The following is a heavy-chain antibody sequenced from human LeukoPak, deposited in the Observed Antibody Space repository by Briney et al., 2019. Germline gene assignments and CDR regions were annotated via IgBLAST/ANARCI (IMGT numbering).Heavy chain of an antibody. D-gene: IGHD2-2*01. CDR1: GFTFSSYW. CDR2: IKQDGSEK. CDR3: ARSRVPAAILPRYYYFDD. V-gene: IGHV3-7*01. Sequence: PGGSLRLSCAASGFTFSSYWMRWVRQAPGQGLEWVANIKQDGSEKYYVDSVKGRFTISRDNAKNSLYLQMNSLRAEDTAVYYCARSRVPAAILPRYYYFDDWGQGTLVTVSS. J-gene: IGHJ4*02.